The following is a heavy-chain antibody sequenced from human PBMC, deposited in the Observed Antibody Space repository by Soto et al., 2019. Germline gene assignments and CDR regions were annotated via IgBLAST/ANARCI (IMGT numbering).Heavy chain of an antibody. D-gene: IGHD6-13*01. Sequence: QVQLVESGGGVVQPGRSLRLSCAASGFTFSSYGMHWVRQAPGKGLEWVAVIYYEGSNKYYADSVKGRFTISRDNSKNTLYLRMNSLRAEDTAVFYCARSQYSSSWYPFDYWGQGTLVTVSS. V-gene: IGHV3-33*01. J-gene: IGHJ4*02. CDR2: IYYEGSNK. CDR1: GFTFSSYG. CDR3: ARSQYSSSWYPFDY.